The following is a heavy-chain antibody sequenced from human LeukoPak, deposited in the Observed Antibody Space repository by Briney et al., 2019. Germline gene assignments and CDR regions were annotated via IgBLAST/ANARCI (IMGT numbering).Heavy chain of an antibody. V-gene: IGHV3-11*01. CDR1: GFTFDDYA. D-gene: IGHD1-7*01. J-gene: IGHJ6*02. CDR3: ASPLFSGTPYYYGMDV. Sequence: PGGSLRLSCAASGFTFDDYAMHWVRQAPGKGLEWVSYISSSGSTIYYADSVKGRFTISRDNAKNSLYLQMNSLRAEDTAVYYCASPLFSGTPYYYGMDVWGQGTTVTVSS. CDR2: ISSSGSTI.